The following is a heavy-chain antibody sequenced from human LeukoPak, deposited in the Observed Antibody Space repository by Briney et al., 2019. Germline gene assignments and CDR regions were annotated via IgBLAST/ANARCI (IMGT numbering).Heavy chain of an antibody. J-gene: IGHJ5*02. CDR1: GFTFSSYG. V-gene: IGHV3-30*18. CDR2: ISYDGSNE. CDR3: AKGDSSGYYFPSFRFDP. Sequence: GGSPRLSCAASGFTFSSYGMHWVRQAPGKGLEWVAVISYDGSNEYYADSVKGRFTISRDNSKNTLYLQMNSLRAEDTAVYYCAKGDSSGYYFPSFRFDPWGQGTLVTVSS. D-gene: IGHD3-22*01.